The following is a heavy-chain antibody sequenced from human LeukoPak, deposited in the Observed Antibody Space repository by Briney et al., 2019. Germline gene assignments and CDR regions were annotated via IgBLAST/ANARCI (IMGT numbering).Heavy chain of an antibody. J-gene: IGHJ4*02. V-gene: IGHV4-38-2*02. CDR3: VKSGGYGLIDY. Sequence: PSETLSLTCTVSGYSISTGYYWDWIRQPPGKGLEWIGNIYYSGSTYYNASLQSRVTISIDTSKNQFSLRLNSVTAADTAMYFCVKSGGYGLIDYWGQGTLVTVSS. D-gene: IGHD1-26*01. CDR2: IYYSGST. CDR1: GYSISTGYY.